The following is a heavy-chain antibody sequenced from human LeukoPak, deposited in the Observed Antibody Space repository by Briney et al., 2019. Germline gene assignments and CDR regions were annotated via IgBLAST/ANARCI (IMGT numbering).Heavy chain of an antibody. J-gene: IGHJ3*02. V-gene: IGHV3-48*03. D-gene: IGHD3-16*02. Sequence: PGGSLRLSCAASGFTFSSYEMNWVRQAPGKGLEWVSYISSSGSTIYYADSVKGRFTISRDNAKNSLYLQMNSLRAEDTAVYYCARDYDYVWGSYRYSASFDIWGQGTMVTVSS. CDR3: ARDYDYVWGSYRYSASFDI. CDR1: GFTFSSYE. CDR2: ISSSGSTI.